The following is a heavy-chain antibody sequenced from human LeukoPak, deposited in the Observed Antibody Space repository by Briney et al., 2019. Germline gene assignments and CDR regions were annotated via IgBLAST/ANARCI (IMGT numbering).Heavy chain of an antibody. J-gene: IGHJ6*03. CDR2: INPNSGGT. CDR1: GYTFTGYY. D-gene: IGHD1-1*01. V-gene: IGHV1-2*02. Sequence: GASVKVSCKASGYTFTGYYMHWVRQAPGQGLEWMGWINPNSGGTNYAQKFQGRVTMTRDTSISTAYMELSRLRSDDTAVYYCAGPTTDSYYYYYMDVWGKGTTVTVSS. CDR3: AGPTTDSYYYYYMDV.